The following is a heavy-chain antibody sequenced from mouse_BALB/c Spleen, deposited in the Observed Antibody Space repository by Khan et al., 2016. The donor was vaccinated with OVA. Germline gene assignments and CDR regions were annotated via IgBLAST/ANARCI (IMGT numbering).Heavy chain of an antibody. CDR3: VRDGAYHRNDGLFAY. D-gene: IGHD2-14*01. CDR1: GYTFTSYT. CDR2: INPSNGYT. Sequence: QIQLVQSGAELARPGASVKMSCKASGYTFTSYTIHWIKLRPGQGLEWIGYINPSNGYTNYNQKFKDKATLTADKSSTTAYMELSSLTSDDSALYNGVRDGAYHRNDGLFAYWGQGTLVTVSA. V-gene: IGHV1-4*01. J-gene: IGHJ3*01.